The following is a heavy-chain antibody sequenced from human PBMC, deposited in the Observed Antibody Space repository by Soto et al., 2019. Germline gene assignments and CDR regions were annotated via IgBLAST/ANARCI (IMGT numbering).Heavy chain of an antibody. V-gene: IGHV3-7*03. D-gene: IGHD4-17*01. CDR1: GLTFRNDW. Sequence: GGSLRLSCAVSGLTFRNDWLSWVRQAPGKGLEWVANINQDGSERYYVDSVRGRFTISRDNVENSLYLQLNSLRPEDTAVYYCAVYGYGVSAAAYWGQGTLVTVSS. CDR3: AVYGYGVSAAAY. J-gene: IGHJ4*02. CDR2: INQDGSER.